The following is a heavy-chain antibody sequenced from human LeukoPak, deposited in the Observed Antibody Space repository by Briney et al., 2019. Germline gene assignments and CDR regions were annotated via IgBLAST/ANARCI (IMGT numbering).Heavy chain of an antibody. CDR3: TRNVYFDSSGYYHY. J-gene: IGHJ4*02. CDR2: INPNSGGV. V-gene: IGHV1-2*02. D-gene: IGHD3-22*01. Sequence: GASVKVSCKASGYTITGYYIHWVRQAPGQGLEWMGWINPNSGGVNYAQKFQGRVTLTRDTSISTAYMELSRRRSDDTAVYYCTRNVYFDSSGYYHYWGQGTLVTVSS. CDR1: GYTITGYY.